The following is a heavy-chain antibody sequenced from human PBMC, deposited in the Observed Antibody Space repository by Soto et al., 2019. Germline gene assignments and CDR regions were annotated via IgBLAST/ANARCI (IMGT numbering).Heavy chain of an antibody. Sequence: QVQLVQSGAEVKKPGASVKVSCKASGYTFTSCFMHCVRQAPGQGLEWVGIINPSGGSPTYAQNFQGRVTMTTDTSTSTVYMDLSSLRSEDTAMYYCAREYSSSHDYWGQGTLVTVSS. CDR2: INPSGGSP. CDR1: GYTFTSCF. J-gene: IGHJ4*02. CDR3: AREYSSSHDY. D-gene: IGHD6-6*01. V-gene: IGHV1-46*01.